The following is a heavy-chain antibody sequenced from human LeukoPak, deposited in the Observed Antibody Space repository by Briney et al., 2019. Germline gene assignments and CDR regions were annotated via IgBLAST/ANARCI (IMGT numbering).Heavy chain of an antibody. J-gene: IGHJ4*02. D-gene: IGHD6-19*01. V-gene: IGHV3-23*01. CDR1: GFTFSSYA. CDR2: ISGSGGST. Sequence: GGSLRLSCAASGFTFSSYAMSWVRQAPGKGLEWVSAISGSGGSTYYADSVKGRFTISRDNSKNTLYLQMNSLRAVDTAVYYCAKGTRIAVAFDYWGQGTLVTVSS. CDR3: AKGTRIAVAFDY.